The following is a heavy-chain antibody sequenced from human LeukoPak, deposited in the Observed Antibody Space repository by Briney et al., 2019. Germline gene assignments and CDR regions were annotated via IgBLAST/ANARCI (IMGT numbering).Heavy chain of an antibody. Sequence: SETLSLTCTVSGGSISSGGYYWSWIRQPPGKGLEWIGYIYYSGSTNYNPSLKSRVTISVDTSKNQFSLKLSSVTAADTAVYYCARRVVVITRDAFDIWGQGTMVTVSS. CDR3: ARRVVVITRDAFDI. V-gene: IGHV4-61*08. CDR2: IYYSGST. D-gene: IGHD3-22*01. J-gene: IGHJ3*02. CDR1: GGSISSGGYY.